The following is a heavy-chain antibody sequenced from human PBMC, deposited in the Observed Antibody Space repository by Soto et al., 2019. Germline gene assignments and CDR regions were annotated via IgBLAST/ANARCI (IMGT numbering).Heavy chain of an antibody. Sequence: QVQLQQWGAGLLKPSETLSLTCAVYGGSFSDFYWPWNRQPPGKGLEWIGQINHRGSTNYIPSLKSRVTLSGDPSKNQFSLKLSSVTAADTAVYYCVRGTSVVTPSLDYWGQGPLVTVSS. CDR1: GGSFSDFY. CDR2: INHRGST. J-gene: IGHJ4*02. CDR3: VRGTSVVTPSLDY. D-gene: IGHD2-21*02. V-gene: IGHV4-34*01.